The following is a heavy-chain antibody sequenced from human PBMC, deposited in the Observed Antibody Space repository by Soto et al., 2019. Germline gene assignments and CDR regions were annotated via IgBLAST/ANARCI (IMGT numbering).Heavy chain of an antibody. CDR1: GGSISSYY. J-gene: IGHJ4*02. D-gene: IGHD3-9*01. CDR2: IYYSGST. Sequence: SETLSLTCTVSGGSISSYYWSWIRQPPGKGLEWIGYIYYSGSTNYNPSLKSRVNISVDTSKNQFSLKLSSVTAADTAVYYCASLRQYDILTGYNPTHFDYWGQGTLVTVSS. CDR3: ASLRQYDILTGYNPTHFDY. V-gene: IGHV4-59*01.